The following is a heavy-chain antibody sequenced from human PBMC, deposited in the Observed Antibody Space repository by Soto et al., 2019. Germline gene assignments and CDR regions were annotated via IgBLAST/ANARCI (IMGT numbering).Heavy chain of an antibody. J-gene: IGHJ4*02. CDR1: SGSISSSSYY. CDR3: ARHAVHSSGYSVAKVANLKAFDY. CDR2: IYYSGST. V-gene: IGHV4-39*01. D-gene: IGHD3-22*01. Sequence: PSETLSLTCTVSSGSISSSSYYWGWIRQPPGKGLEWIGSIYYSGSTYYNPSLKSRVTISVDTSKNQFSLKLSSVTAADTAVYYCARHAVHSSGYSVAKVANLKAFDYWGQGTLVTVSS.